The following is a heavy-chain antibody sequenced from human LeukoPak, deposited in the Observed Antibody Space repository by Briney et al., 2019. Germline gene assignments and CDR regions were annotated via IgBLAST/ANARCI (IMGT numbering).Heavy chain of an antibody. CDR1: GGTFSSYG. V-gene: IGHV1-18*01. Sequence: GASVKVSCEASGGTFSSYGISWVRQAPGQGLEWMGWISAYNGNTNYAQKLQGRVTMTTDTSTSTAYMELRSLRSDDTAVYYCARDAVGSYGDSFFDYWGQGTLVTVSS. D-gene: IGHD4-17*01. CDR2: ISAYNGNT. CDR3: ARDAVGSYGDSFFDY. J-gene: IGHJ4*02.